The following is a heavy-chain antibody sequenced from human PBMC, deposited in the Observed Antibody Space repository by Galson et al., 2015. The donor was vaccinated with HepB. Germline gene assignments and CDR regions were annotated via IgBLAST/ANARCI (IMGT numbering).Heavy chain of an antibody. J-gene: IGHJ4*02. D-gene: IGHD1-26*01. CDR1: GFSFSSHW. CDR3: ARDHVGPGIYFDN. CDR2: INQGGSEK. Sequence: SLRLSCAASGFSFSSHWMSWVRQAPGKGLEWVANINQGGSEKYYVDSVKGRFTISRDNAKNSLYLQMNSLRAEDTAVYYCARDHVGPGIYFDNWGQGTLVPVSS. V-gene: IGHV3-7*03.